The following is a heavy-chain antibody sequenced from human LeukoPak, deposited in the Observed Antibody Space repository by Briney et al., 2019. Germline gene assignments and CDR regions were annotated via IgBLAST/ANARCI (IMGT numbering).Heavy chain of an antibody. V-gene: IGHV3-23*01. J-gene: IGHJ4*02. Sequence: PGGSLRLSCAASGFTFSSYAMSWVRQAPGKGLEWVSAISGSGGSTYYADSVKGRFTISRDNSKNTLYLQMNSLRAEDTAVYYCAKDKVFEGGSSDDPLDYWGQGTLVTVSS. CDR2: ISGSGGST. CDR3: AKDKVFEGGSSDDPLDY. CDR1: GFTFSSYA. D-gene: IGHD1-26*01.